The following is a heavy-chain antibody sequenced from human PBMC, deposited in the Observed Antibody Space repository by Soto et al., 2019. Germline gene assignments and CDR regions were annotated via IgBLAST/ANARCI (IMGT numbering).Heavy chain of an antibody. CDR1: GYTFTSYD. D-gene: IGHD7-27*01. V-gene: IGHV1-8*01. CDR2: MNPNSGNT. J-gene: IGHJ4*02. Sequence: ASVKVSCKASGYTFTSYDINWVRQATGQGLEWMGWMNPNSGNTGYAQKFQGRVTMTRDTSISTAYMELSRLRSDDTAVYYCARVNWGPPFYFDYWGQGTLVTVSS. CDR3: ARVNWGPPFYFDY.